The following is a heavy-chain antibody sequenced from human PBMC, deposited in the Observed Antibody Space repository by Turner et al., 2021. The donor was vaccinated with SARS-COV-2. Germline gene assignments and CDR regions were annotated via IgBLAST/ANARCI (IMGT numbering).Heavy chain of an antibody. V-gene: IGHV3-23*01. J-gene: IGHJ4*02. CDR1: GFTFSSYA. CDR3: AKADRIMIVVVITLFDY. CDR2: ISGSGGST. D-gene: IGHD3-22*01. Sequence: EVQLLESGGGLVHPGGSLRLPCRASGFTFSSYAMSWVRQAPGKGLEWVSAISGSGGSTYYADSVKGRFTISRDNSKNTLYLQMNSLRAEDTAVYYCAKADRIMIVVVITLFDYWGQGTLVTVSS.